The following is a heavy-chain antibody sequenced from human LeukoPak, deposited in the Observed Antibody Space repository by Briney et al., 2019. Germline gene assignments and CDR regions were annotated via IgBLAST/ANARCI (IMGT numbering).Heavy chain of an antibody. D-gene: IGHD5-12*01. V-gene: IGHV3-74*01. Sequence: GGSLRLSCAASGFTFSNYWMHWVPQAPGKGLVWVSRITPDGSSTTYADSVKGRFTISRDNAKNTLYLQMNSLRAEDTAVYYCGRGYGGYDYLDSWRQGTLVTVSS. J-gene: IGHJ5*01. CDR1: GFTFSNYW. CDR2: ITPDGSST. CDR3: GRGYGGYDYLDS.